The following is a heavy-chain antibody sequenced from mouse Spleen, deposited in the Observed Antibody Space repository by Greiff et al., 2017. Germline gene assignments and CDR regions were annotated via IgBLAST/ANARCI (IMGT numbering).Heavy chain of an antibody. D-gene: IGHD4-1*01. CDR3: ARMGSDAMGC. J-gene: IGHJ4*01. Sequence: QVQLQQPGAELVKPGASVKMSCKASGYTFTTYWITWVKQRPGQGLEWIGDIYPGSGGTNYNEKFKSKATLTADTSSSTAYIHLSSLTSEGSAVYYWARMGSDAMGCWGQ. CDR1: GYTFTTYW. CDR2: IYPGSGGT. V-gene: IGHV1-55*01.